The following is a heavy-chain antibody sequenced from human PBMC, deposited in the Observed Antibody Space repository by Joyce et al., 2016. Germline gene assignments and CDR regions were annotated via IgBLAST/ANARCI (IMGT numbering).Heavy chain of an antibody. J-gene: IGHJ4*02. V-gene: IGHV3-21*01. CDR2: LSSSSSDI. CDR3: ARSSYTNGIFDY. CDR1: GFTFSSYS. Sequence: EVQLVESGGGLVKPGGSLRLSCAASGFTFSSYSMSWVRQAPGKGLECVSYLSSSSSDIKYTDSVKGRFTISRDNAKNSLYLQRNSLRVEDTAVYYCARSSYTNGIFDYWGQGTLVTVSS. D-gene: IGHD2-8*01.